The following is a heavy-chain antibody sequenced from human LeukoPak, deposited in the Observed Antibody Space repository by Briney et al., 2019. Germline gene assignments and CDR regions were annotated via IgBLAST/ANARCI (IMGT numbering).Heavy chain of an antibody. Sequence: GASVKVSCKASGYTFTGYYMHWVRQAPGQGLEWMGWINPNSGGANYAQRFQGWVTMTRDTSISTAYMELSRLRSDDTAVYYCARELSGDYSSSWYLGFDYWGRGTQVTVSS. V-gene: IGHV1-2*04. CDR2: INPNSGGA. CDR1: GYTFTGYY. D-gene: IGHD6-13*01. CDR3: ARELSGDYSSSWYLGFDY. J-gene: IGHJ4*02.